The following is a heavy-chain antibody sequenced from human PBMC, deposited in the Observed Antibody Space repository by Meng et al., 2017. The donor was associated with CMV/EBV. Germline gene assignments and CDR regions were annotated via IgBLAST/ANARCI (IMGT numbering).Heavy chain of an antibody. CDR1: GGTFSSYA. J-gene: IGHJ6*02. V-gene: IGHV1-69*10. D-gene: IGHD1-7*01. Sequence: SVKVSCKASGGTFSSYAISWVRQAPGQGLEWMGGIIPILGIANYAQKFQGRVTITADKSTSTAYMELSSLRSEDTAVYYCASKLGVNYYYGMDVWGQGTTVTISS. CDR2: IIPILGIA. CDR3: ASKLGVNYYYGMDV.